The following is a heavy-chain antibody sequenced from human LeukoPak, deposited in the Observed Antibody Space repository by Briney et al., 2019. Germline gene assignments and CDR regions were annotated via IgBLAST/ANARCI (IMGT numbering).Heavy chain of an antibody. V-gene: IGHV3-9*01. J-gene: IGHJ4*02. Sequence: GGSLRLSCAGSGFRFDEYGMHWVRQAPGKGLEWVSGISWNSGSIGYADSVKGRFTISRDNAKNSLYLQMNSLRAEDTALYYCAKSSVTRYCSSTNCKHFDFWGQGPWSPSPQ. D-gene: IGHD2-2*01. CDR1: GFRFDEYG. CDR3: AKSSVTRYCSSTNCKHFDF. CDR2: ISWNSGSI.